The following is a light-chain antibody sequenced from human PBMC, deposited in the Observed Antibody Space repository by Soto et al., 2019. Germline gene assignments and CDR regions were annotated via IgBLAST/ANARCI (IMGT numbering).Light chain of an antibody. J-gene: IGKJ4*01. CDR2: DAS. V-gene: IGKV3-11*01. CDR1: QSVSSY. Sequence: EIVLTQSPATLSLSPGERATLSCRASQSVSSYLAWYQQKPGQAPRLLIYDASNRATGIPARFSGSGSGTVFTLAIISLAPEDFAGYYCQQRSNWPPATFGGGTKVEIK. CDR3: QQRSNWPPAT.